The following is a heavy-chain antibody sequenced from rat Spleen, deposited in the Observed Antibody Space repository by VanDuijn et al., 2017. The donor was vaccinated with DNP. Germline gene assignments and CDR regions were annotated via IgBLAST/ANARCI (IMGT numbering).Heavy chain of an antibody. Sequence: QVQLKESGPGLVQPSQTLSLTCTVSGFSLTSYGLSWVRQPPGKGLKWIAVISSGGGTYHNSALKSRLSISRDTSKSQVFLKMNSLQTEDTAIYFCTRGYNNYGFFDYWGHGVMVTVSS. CDR2: ISSGGGT. V-gene: IGHV2S12*01. CDR3: TRGYNNYGFFDY. D-gene: IGHD1-10*01. J-gene: IGHJ2*01. CDR1: GFSLTSYG.